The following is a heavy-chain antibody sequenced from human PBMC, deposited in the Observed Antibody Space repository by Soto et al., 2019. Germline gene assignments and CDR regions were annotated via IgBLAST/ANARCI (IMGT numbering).Heavy chain of an antibody. CDR3: AKELYYYGSGSYHPLDY. CDR2: ISGSGGST. CDR1: GFTFSSYA. Sequence: EVQLLESGGGLVQPGGSLRLSCAASGFTFSSYAMSWVRQAPGKGLEWVSAISGSGGSTYYADSVKGRFTISRDNSKNTLNLQMNSLRAEDTAVYYCAKELYYYGSGSYHPLDYWGQGTLVTVSS. J-gene: IGHJ4*02. D-gene: IGHD3-10*01. V-gene: IGHV3-23*01.